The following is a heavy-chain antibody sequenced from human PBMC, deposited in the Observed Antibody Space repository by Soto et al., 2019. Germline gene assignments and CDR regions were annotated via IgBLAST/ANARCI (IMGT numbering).Heavy chain of an antibody. CDR2: ISYDGSNK. CDR3: AKDKLSSTDAFDS. J-gene: IGHJ3*02. CDR1: GFTFSNFG. V-gene: IGHV3-30*18. Sequence: VQLLESGGHLVQPGGSLRLSCSASGFTFSNFGMHWVRQAPGKGLEWVALISYDGSNKYYADSVKGRFTISRDTSKNTLYLQMSSLRAEDTAVYYCAKDKLSSTDAFDSWGQGTMVTVSS.